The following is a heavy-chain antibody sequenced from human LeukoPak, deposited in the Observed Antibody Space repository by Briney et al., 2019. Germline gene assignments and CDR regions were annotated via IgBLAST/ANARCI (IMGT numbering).Heavy chain of an antibody. CDR2: IYYTGST. J-gene: IGHJ6*02. CDR1: GGSSSGYY. V-gene: IGHV4-59*01. CDR3: ARDNRFYGMDL. Sequence: SETLSLTCTVSGGSSSGYYWSWIRQPPAKGLEWIGYIYYTGSTNYNPSLKSRVTISQDTSKNQFFLKLSSVTGADTAVYYCARDNRFYGMDLWGQGTTVTVSS.